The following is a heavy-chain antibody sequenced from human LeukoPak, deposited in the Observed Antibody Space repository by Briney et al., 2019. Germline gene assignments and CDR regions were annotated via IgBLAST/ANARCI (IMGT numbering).Heavy chain of an antibody. D-gene: IGHD6-25*01. V-gene: IGHV4-59*01. CDR3: ARSPARDWFDP. J-gene: IGHJ5*02. Sequence: SETLSLTCTVSGGSSSSYYWSWIRQPPGKGLEWIGYIYYSGSTNYNPSLKSRVTISVDTSKNQFSLKLSSVTAADTAVYYCARSPARDWFDPWGQGTLVTVSS. CDR1: GGSSSSYY. CDR2: IYYSGST.